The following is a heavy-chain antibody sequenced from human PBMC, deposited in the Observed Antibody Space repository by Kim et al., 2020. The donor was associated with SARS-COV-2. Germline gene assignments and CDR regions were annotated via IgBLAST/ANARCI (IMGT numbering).Heavy chain of an antibody. V-gene: IGHV4-31*02. Sequence: KSRVTISVDTSKNQFSLKLSSVTAADTAVYYCARAISGDYYDSSGYYFDYWGQGTLVTVSS. J-gene: IGHJ4*02. D-gene: IGHD3-22*01. CDR3: ARAISGDYYDSSGYYFDY.